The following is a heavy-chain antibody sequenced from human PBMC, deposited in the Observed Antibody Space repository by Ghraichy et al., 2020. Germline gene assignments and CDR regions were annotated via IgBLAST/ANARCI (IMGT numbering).Heavy chain of an antibody. Sequence: SVKVSCKASGGTFSSYAISWVRQAPGQGLEWMGGIIPIFGTANYAQKFQGRVTITADESTSTAYMELSSLRSEDTAMYYCARPRRDGYNWLDAFDIWGQGTMVTVAS. V-gene: IGHV1-69*13. J-gene: IGHJ3*02. CDR3: ARPRRDGYNWLDAFDI. CDR1: GGTFSSYA. D-gene: IGHD5-24*01. CDR2: IIPIFGTA.